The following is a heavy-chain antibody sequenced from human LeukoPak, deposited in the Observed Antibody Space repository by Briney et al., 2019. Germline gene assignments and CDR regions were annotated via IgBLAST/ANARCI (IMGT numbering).Heavy chain of an antibody. CDR3: ARWGVDKGEWRYYVDN. CDR1: GGTFSSYA. D-gene: IGHD3-16*01. Sequence: GASVKVSCKASGGTFSSYAISWVRQAPGQGLEWMGGIIPIFGTANYAQKFQGRVTITTDESTSTAYMELSSLRSEDTAVYYCARWGVDKGEWRYYVDNWGQGTLVIVSS. J-gene: IGHJ4*02. V-gene: IGHV1-69*05. CDR2: IIPIFGTA.